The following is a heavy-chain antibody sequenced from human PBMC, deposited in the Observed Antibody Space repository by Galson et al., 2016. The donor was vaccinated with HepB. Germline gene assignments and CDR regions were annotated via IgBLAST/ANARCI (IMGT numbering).Heavy chain of an antibody. CDR1: GFPFSRYW. D-gene: IGHD4/OR15-4a*01. CDR2: INSDGSST. J-gene: IGHJ5*02. CDR3: ARDSAAEGATDWFDP. V-gene: IGHV3-74*01. Sequence: SLRLSCAASGFPFSRYWMHWVRQAPGKGLVWVSRINSDGSSTIYADSVRGRFTISRDNAKNALYLHMNSLTAEDTAVYYCARDSAAEGATDWFDPWGQGTLVTVSS.